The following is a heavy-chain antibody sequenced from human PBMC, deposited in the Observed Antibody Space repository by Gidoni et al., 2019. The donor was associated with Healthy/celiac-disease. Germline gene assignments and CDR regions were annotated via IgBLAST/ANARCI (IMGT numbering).Heavy chain of an antibody. CDR2: IYSGGST. J-gene: IGHJ4*02. CDR3: ARDYYDSSGYYYYFDY. Sequence: EVQLVESGGGLVQPGGSLRLSCAASGFTVSRNYMSWVRQAPGKGLEWVSVIYSGGSTYYADSVKGRFTISRDNSKNTLYLQMNSLRAEDTAVYYCARDYYDSSGYYYYFDYWGQGTLVTVSS. CDR1: GFTVSRNY. D-gene: IGHD3-22*01. V-gene: IGHV3-66*02.